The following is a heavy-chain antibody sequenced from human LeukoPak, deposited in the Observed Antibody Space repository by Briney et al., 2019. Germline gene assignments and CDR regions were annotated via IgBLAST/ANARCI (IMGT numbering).Heavy chain of an antibody. CDR2: IIPIFSTA. CDR1: GGTFSSYT. D-gene: IGHD3-10*01. V-gene: IGHV1-69*01. CDR3: AVGVRGSGSYQIWGHAFDI. J-gene: IGHJ3*02. Sequence: VASVKVSCKASGGTFSSYTISWVRQAPGQGLEWMGGIIPIFSTADYAQKFQGRVTITADESTSTAYMELSSLRSEDTAVYYCAVGVRGSGSYQIWGHAFDIWGQGTMVTVSS.